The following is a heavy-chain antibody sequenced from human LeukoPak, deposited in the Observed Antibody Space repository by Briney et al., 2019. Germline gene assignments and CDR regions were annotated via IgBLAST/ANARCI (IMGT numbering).Heavy chain of an antibody. Sequence: SETLSLTCAVYGGSFSSYYWSWIRQPPGKGLEWIGYIYYSGGTNYNPSLKSRVTISVDTSKNQFSLKLSSVAAADTAVYYCARVGDYALKDWGQGTLVTVSS. J-gene: IGHJ4*02. CDR1: GGSFSSYY. CDR2: IYYSGGT. D-gene: IGHD3-16*01. V-gene: IGHV4-59*12. CDR3: ARVGDYALKD.